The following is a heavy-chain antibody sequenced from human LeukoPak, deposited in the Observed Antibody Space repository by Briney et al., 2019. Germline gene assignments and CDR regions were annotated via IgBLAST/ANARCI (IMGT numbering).Heavy chain of an antibody. Sequence: PGGSLRLSCAASGFSFSNYAMSWVRQAPGKGLEWVSLIGGSNANSRTHYADSVKGRFTISRDNSKNTLYLQMNSLRAEDTAVYYCAKEHLPLATQLDPEPPYWGQGTLVTVSS. CDR1: GFSFSNYA. CDR2: IGGSNANSRT. CDR3: AKEHLPLATQLDPEPPY. J-gene: IGHJ4*02. D-gene: IGHD2-2*01. V-gene: IGHV3-23*01.